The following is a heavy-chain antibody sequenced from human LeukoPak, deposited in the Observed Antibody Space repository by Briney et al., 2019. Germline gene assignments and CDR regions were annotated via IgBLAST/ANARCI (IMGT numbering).Heavy chain of an antibody. V-gene: IGHV3-23*01. Sequence: GGTLRLSCAASGFTFSSYGMSWVRQAPGKGLEWVSAISGSGGSTYYAGSVKGRFTISRDNSKNTLYLQMNSLRAEDTAVYYCAKGALWFGEIFDYWGQGTLVTVSS. CDR1: GFTFSSYG. CDR3: AKGALWFGEIFDY. D-gene: IGHD3-10*01. CDR2: ISGSGGST. J-gene: IGHJ4*02.